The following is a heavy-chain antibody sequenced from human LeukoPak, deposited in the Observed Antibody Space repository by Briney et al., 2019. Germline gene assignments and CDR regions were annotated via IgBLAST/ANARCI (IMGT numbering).Heavy chain of an antibody. CDR1: GGSISSYY. V-gene: IGHV4-59*01. D-gene: IGHD5-18*01. CDR2: IYYSGST. J-gene: IGHJ4*02. CDR3: ARGGDTAMVSKHSSRSGNFDY. Sequence: SETLSLTCTVSGGSISSYYWSWIRQPPGKGLEWIGYIYYSGSTNYNPSLKSRVTISVDTSKNQFSLKLSSVTAADTAVYYCARGGDTAMVSKHSSRSGNFDYWGQGTLVTVSS.